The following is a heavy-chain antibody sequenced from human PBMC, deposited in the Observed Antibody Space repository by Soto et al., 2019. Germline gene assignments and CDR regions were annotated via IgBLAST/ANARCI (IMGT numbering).Heavy chain of an antibody. V-gene: IGHV3-21*01. CDR2: ISSTTNYI. Sequence: EVQLVESGGGLVKPGGSLRLSCAAFGFTFTRYSMNWVRQAPGKGLEWVSSISSTTNYIYYADSMKGRFTVSRDNAKNSVYLEMNSLSAEDTAVYYCARESEDLTSNFDYWGQETLVTVSS. J-gene: IGHJ4*02. CDR3: ARESEDLTSNFDY. CDR1: GFTFTRYS.